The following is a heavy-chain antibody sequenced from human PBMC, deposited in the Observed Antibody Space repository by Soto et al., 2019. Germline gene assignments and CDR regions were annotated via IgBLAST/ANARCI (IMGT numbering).Heavy chain of an antibody. J-gene: IGHJ6*02. CDR2: IWYDGSNK. V-gene: IGHV3-33*01. CDR1: GFTFSSYG. CDR3: ARIDYYGSGSYYLPDYYYYGMDV. Sequence: GSLRLSCAASGFTFSSYGMHWVRQAPGKGLEWVAVIWYDGSNKYYADSVKGRFTISRDNSKNTLYLQMNSLRAEDTAVYYCARIDYYGSGSYYLPDYYYYGMDVWGQGTTVTVSS. D-gene: IGHD3-10*01.